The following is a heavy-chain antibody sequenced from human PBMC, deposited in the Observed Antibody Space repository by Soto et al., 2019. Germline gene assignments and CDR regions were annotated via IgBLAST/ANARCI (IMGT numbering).Heavy chain of an antibody. CDR3: ARGAAAAELDY. J-gene: IGHJ4*02. CDR2: ISSSGSTI. D-gene: IGHD6-13*01. Sequence: EVQLVESGGGLVQPGGSLRLSCAASGFTFSSYEMNWVRQAPGKGLEWVSYISSSGSTIYYADSVKGRFTISRDNAKNALYLQMNSLRAEYTAVYYCARGAAAAELDYWGQGTLVTVSS. CDR1: GFTFSSYE. V-gene: IGHV3-48*03.